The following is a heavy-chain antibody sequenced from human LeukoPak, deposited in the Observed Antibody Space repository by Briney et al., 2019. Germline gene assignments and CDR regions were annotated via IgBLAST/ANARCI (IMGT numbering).Heavy chain of an antibody. CDR1: GFSFSSYW. J-gene: IGHJ3*02. Sequence: GGSLRLSCAASGFSFSSYWMTWVRQAPGKGLEWVANIKHDGSEKYYVDSVKGRFTISRDNAKTSLYLQMNSLRAEDTALYYCARGKAFDIWGQGTMVTVSS. CDR2: IKHDGSEK. V-gene: IGHV3-7*01. CDR3: ARGKAFDI.